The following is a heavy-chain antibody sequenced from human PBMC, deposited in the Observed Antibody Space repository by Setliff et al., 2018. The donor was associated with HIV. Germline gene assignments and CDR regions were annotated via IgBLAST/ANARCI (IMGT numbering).Heavy chain of an antibody. CDR1: GGSFSGYY. V-gene: IGHV4-34*01. D-gene: IGHD5-18*01. CDR3: ARVRRGYSYGTYYYYGMDV. Sequence: SETLSLTCAVCGGSFSGYYWSWIRQPPGKGLEWIGEINHSGSTNYNPSLKSRVTISVDTSKNQFSLKLTSVTAADTLVYYCARVRRGYSYGTYYYYGMDVWGQGTTVTVSS. CDR2: INHSGST. J-gene: IGHJ6*02.